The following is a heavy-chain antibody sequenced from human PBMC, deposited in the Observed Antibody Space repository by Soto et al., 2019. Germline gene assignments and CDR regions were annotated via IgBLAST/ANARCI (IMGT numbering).Heavy chain of an antibody. CDR1: GFTFSDYY. CDR2: ISSSGSTI. V-gene: IGHV3-11*01. J-gene: IGHJ6*02. Sequence: GGSLRLSCAASGFTFSDYYMSWIRQAPGKGLEWVSYISSSGSTIYYADSVKGRFTISRDNAKNSLYLQMNSLRAEDTAVYYCARDQDIVVVPAATLYYYYGMDLWGQGTTVTVSS. CDR3: ARDQDIVVVPAATLYYYYGMDL. D-gene: IGHD2-2*01.